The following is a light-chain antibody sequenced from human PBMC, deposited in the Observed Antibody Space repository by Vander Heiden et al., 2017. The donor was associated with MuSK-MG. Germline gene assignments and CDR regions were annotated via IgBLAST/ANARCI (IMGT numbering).Light chain of an antibody. CDR1: QGISGY. V-gene: IGKV1-9*01. CDR3: KDGNS. J-gene: IGKJ4*01. CDR2: GAS. Sequence: DIQLTQSPSFLSASIGDRVMITCRASQGISGYLAWYQQKPGKAPKFLIYGASTLQSEAPSRFSGSGSGTELTLTISSLQPEDFGALYWKDGNSFGGGTKVEIK.